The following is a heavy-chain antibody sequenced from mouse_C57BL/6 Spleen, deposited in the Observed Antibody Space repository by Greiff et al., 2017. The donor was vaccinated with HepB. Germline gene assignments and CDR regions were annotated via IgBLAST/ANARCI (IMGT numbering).Heavy chain of an antibody. V-gene: IGHV1-61*01. CDR1: GYTFTSYW. CDR3: ARDNYGSGVYFDV. D-gene: IGHD1-1*01. Sequence: QVQLQQPGAELVRPGSSVKLSCKASGYTFTSYWMDWVKQRPGQGLEWIGNIYPSDSETHYNQKFKDKATLTVDKSSSTAYMQLSSLTSEDSAVCYCARDNYGSGVYFDVWGTGTTVTVSS. CDR2: IYPSDSET. J-gene: IGHJ1*03.